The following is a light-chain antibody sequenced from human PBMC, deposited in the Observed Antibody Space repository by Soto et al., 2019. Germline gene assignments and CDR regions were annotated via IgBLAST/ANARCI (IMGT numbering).Light chain of an antibody. CDR1: QSVSSN. CDR2: GAS. Sequence: EIVMTQSPATQSVSPGERATLSCRVSQSVSSNLAWYQQKPGQAPRLLMYGASTRATGIPARFSGSGSGTEFTLTITSLQSEDFAVYYCQRYNNWPLTFGGGTKVEIK. CDR3: QRYNNWPLT. V-gene: IGKV3-15*01. J-gene: IGKJ4*01.